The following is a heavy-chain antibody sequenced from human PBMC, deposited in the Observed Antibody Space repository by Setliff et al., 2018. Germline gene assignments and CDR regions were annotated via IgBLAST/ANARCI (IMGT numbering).Heavy chain of an antibody. V-gene: IGHV4-39*01. D-gene: IGHD1-1*01. J-gene: IGHJ4*02. CDR3: ARTGTYRYLDY. Sequence: SETLSLTCTVSGGSISSGVYYWAWIRQPPGKGPEWIGRIYYRGDTYYNASLKSRLTLSVDTSKNQVSLNLMSVTAADTAVYYCARTGTYRYLDYWGQGTQVTVSS. CDR2: IYYRGDT. CDR1: GGSISSGVYY.